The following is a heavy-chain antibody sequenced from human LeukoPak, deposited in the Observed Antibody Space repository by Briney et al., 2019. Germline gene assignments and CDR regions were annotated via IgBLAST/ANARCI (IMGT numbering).Heavy chain of an antibody. D-gene: IGHD4-11*01. CDR2: IKQDGSEK. Sequence: GGSLRLSCAASGFTFSSYWLSWVRQAPGKGLEWVANIKQDGSEKYYVDSVKGRFTISRDNAKNSLYLQMNSLRAEDTAVYYCARGGDYGNYDFFDYWGQGTLVTVSS. J-gene: IGHJ4*02. V-gene: IGHV3-7*01. CDR1: GFTFSSYW. CDR3: ARGGDYGNYDFFDY.